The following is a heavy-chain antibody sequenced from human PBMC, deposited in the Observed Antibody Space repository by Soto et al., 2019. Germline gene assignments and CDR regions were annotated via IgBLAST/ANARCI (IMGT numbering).Heavy chain of an antibody. V-gene: IGHV3-74*01. D-gene: IGHD6-13*01. CDR3: VKEGLAADFDS. J-gene: IGHJ4*02. CDR1: GFTFSSYW. Sequence: GGSLRLSCAASGFTFSSYWMHWVRQAPGKGLVWASRIRGDGSMTNYADSVKGRFTISRDNAKNTLHVQMNSLRAEDTAVYYCVKEGLAADFDSWGQGTLVTSPQ. CDR2: IRGDGSMT.